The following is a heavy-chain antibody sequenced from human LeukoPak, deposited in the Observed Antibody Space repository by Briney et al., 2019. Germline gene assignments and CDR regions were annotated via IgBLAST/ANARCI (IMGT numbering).Heavy chain of an antibody. CDR2: ISSSGSTI. D-gene: IGHD3-22*01. CDR1: GFTFSSYA. V-gene: IGHV3-48*04. CDR3: ARDPRGSLVRYYYDSSGYSDY. Sequence: GGSLRLSCAASGFTFSSYAMHWVRQAPGKGLEWVSYISSSGSTIYYADSVKGRFTISRDNAKNSLYLQMNSLRAEDTAVYYCARDPRGSLVRYYYDSSGYSDYWGQGTLVTVSS. J-gene: IGHJ4*02.